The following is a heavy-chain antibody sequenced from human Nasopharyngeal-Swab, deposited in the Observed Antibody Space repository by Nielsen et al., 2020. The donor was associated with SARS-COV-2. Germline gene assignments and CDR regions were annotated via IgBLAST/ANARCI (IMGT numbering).Heavy chain of an antibody. J-gene: IGHJ4*02. V-gene: IGHV4-34*01. CDR1: GGSFSGYY. CDR2: INHSGST. CDR3: ARGPRITMVRGVTPRDYYFDY. Sequence: SETLSLTCAVYGGSFSGYYWSWIRQPPGKGLEWIGEINHSGSTNYNPSLKSRVTISVDTSKNQFSLKLSSVTAADTAVYYCARGPRITMVRGVTPRDYYFDYWGQGTLVTVSS. D-gene: IGHD3-10*01.